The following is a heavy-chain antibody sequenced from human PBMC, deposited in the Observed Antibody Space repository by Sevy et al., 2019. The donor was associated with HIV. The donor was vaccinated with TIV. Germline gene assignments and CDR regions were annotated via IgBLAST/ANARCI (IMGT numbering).Heavy chain of an antibody. CDR3: ARVRSSGSYYGGYYFDY. Sequence: GGSLRLSCAASGFTFSSYWMSWVRQAPGKGLEWVANIKQDGSEKYYVDSVKGRFTISRDNAKNSLYLQMNSLRAEDTAVYYCARVRSSGSYYGGYYFDYWGQGTLVTVSS. J-gene: IGHJ4*02. V-gene: IGHV3-7*01. CDR1: GFTFSSYW. CDR2: IKQDGSEK. D-gene: IGHD1-26*01.